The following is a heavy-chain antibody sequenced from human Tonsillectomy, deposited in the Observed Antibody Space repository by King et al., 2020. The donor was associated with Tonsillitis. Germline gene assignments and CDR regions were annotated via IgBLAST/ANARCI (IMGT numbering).Heavy chain of an antibody. D-gene: IGHD3-3*01. CDR1: GFTFDEFA. V-gene: IGHV3-9*01. CDR2: ISWNSATT. Sequence: VQLVESGGGLVQPGRSLRLSCAASGFTFDEFAMHWVRHAPGKGLEWVSGISWNSATTGYADSVKGRFTISRDNGKNFLYLQMNSLRAEDTALYYCAKDNHDFWSGSALDHWGQGTLVTVSS. CDR3: AKDNHDFWSGSALDH. J-gene: IGHJ4*02.